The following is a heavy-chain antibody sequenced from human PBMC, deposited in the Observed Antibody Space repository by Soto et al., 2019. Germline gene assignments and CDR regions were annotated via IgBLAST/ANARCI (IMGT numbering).Heavy chain of an antibody. CDR3: ARTPLRLATRPLGYFDY. J-gene: IGHJ4*02. CDR2: ISAYNGNT. D-gene: IGHD5-12*01. V-gene: IGHV1-18*01. Sequence: ASVKVSCKASGYTFTSYGISWVRQAPGQGLEWMGWISAYNGNTNYAQKLQGRVTMTTDTSTSTAYMELRSLRSDDTAVYYCARTPLRLATRPLGYFDYWGQGTLVTVSS. CDR1: GYTFTSYG.